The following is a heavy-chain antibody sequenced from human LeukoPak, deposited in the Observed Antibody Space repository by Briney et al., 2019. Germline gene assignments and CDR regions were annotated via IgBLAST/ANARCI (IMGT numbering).Heavy chain of an antibody. J-gene: IGHJ1*01. CDR3: ARHLGLMTNLQY. CDR2: IDHNGRT. Sequence: SETLSLTCTVSGGSISRYYWSWIRLPPGKGLEYIGCIDHNGRTNYSPSLQSRVTMSVDTSKNQFSLNLTSVTAADAAVYYCARHLGLMTNLQYWGPGTLITVSS. V-gene: IGHV4-59*08. D-gene: IGHD3-16*01. CDR1: GGSISRYY.